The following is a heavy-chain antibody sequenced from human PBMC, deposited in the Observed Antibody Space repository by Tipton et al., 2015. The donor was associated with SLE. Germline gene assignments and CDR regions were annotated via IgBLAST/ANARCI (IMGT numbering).Heavy chain of an antibody. CDR3: AVPSYDTLGYWYFDL. CDR2: IWFDGSKK. D-gene: IGHD3-22*01. V-gene: IGHV3-33*01. Sequence: QLVQSGAEVKKPGASVKVSCKASGYTFNTYGIHWVRQAPGKGLEWVAMIWFDGSKKYYGDSVKGRFTISRDNSQNTLFLQLNSLRAEDTAVYYCAVPSYDTLGYWYFDLWGRGTLVTVSS. CDR1: GYTFNTYG. J-gene: IGHJ2*01.